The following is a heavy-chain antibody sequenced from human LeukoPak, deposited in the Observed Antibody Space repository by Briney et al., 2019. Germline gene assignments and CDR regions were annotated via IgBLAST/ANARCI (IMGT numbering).Heavy chain of an antibody. CDR2: IFYSGST. D-gene: IGHD5-12*01. V-gene: IGHV4-59*01. J-gene: IGHJ4*02. CDR1: DDSISNDY. CDR3: ARAKKGVASFFDY. Sequence: PSETLSLTCTVSDDSISNDYWSWIRQPPGKGLEWIGYIFYSGSTNYNPSLKGRLTISLDTSKKQLSLKLSSVTAADTAVYYCARAKKGVASFFDYWGQGILVTASS.